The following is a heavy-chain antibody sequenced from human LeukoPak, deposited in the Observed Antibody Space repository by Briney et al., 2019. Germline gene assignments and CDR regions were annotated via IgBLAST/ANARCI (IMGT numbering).Heavy chain of an antibody. Sequence: GGSLRLSCAASGFTFSSYAMSWVRQAPGKGLEWVSGISWNSGSIGYADSVKGRFTISRDNAKNSLYLQMNSLRAEDTALYYCAKDDYDILTGPIDYWGQGTLVTVSS. V-gene: IGHV3-9*01. CDR3: AKDDYDILTGPIDY. CDR2: ISWNSGSI. CDR1: GFTFSSYA. D-gene: IGHD3-9*01. J-gene: IGHJ4*02.